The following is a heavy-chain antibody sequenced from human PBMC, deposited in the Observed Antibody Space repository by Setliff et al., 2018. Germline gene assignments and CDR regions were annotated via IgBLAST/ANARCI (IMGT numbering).Heavy chain of an antibody. J-gene: IGHJ6*02. CDR1: GDSFSDYY. CDR3: AKEHVVISYLSNTHQHYGMDV. V-gene: IGHV4-34*01. Sequence: SETLSLTCAVYGDSFSDYYWSWIRQPPGKGLEWIEEINHRGSTNYSPSLRSRVTMSVDTSKKQLSLKLSTVTAADTAVYYCAKEHVVISYLSNTHQHYGMDVWGQGTTVTVSS. CDR2: INHRGST. D-gene: IGHD2-21*01.